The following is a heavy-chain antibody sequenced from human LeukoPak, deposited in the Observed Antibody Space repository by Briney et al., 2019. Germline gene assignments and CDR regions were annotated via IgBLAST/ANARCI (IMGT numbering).Heavy chain of an antibody. V-gene: IGHV1-18*01. D-gene: IGHD5-12*01. CDR1: GYTFTSYG. Sequence: ASVKVSCKAFGYTFTSYGISWVRQAPGQGLEWMGWISAYSGHANYAQELQGRVTMTTDTSTSTAYMELRSLRSDDTAMYYCARVLGAGYDPAHYWGQGTLVTVSS. CDR2: ISAYSGHA. J-gene: IGHJ4*02. CDR3: ARVLGAGYDPAHY.